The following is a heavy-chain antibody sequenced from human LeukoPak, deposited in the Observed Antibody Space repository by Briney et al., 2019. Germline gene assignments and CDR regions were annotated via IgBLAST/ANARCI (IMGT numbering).Heavy chain of an antibody. Sequence: ASVKVSCKTSGYTFTDYYIQWVRQAPGQGLEWMGYINPDSGGTNYAQEFQGKVTMTRDTSISTAYMELNRLRSDDTAVYYCARGEMITFGGVIVISTFDIWGQGTMVTVS. CDR3: ARGEMITFGGVIVISTFDI. J-gene: IGHJ3*02. CDR2: INPDSGGT. V-gene: IGHV1-2*02. D-gene: IGHD3-16*02. CDR1: GYTFTDYY.